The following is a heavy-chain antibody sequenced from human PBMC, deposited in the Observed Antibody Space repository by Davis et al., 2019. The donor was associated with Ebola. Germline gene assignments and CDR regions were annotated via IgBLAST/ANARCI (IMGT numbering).Heavy chain of an antibody. CDR3: AREWDIVVVPAAPVFDL. D-gene: IGHD2-2*01. CDR2: IYPSGST. J-gene: IGHJ5*02. V-gene: IGHV4-4*02. CDR1: GGSISSSNW. Sequence: MPSETLSLTCAVSGGSISSSNWWSWVRQPPGEGLEWIGEIYPSGSTNYNPSLKSRVTISVDKSRNQFSLRLNSVTAADTAVYYCAREWDIVVVPAAPVFDLWGQGTLVTVSS.